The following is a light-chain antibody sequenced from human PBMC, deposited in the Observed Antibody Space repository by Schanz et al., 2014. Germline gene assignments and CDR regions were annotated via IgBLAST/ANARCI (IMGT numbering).Light chain of an antibody. J-gene: IGKJ2*01. CDR2: GAS. CDR3: QQYNNWPPLYT. CDR1: ESISDN. Sequence: EIVMTQSPATLSVSPGERATLSCRASESISDNLAWYQHKPGQAPRLLIYGASTRATGIPARFSGGGSGTEFTLTISRLQSEDFGVYYCQQYNNWPPLYTFGQGTKLEIK. V-gene: IGKV3-15*01.